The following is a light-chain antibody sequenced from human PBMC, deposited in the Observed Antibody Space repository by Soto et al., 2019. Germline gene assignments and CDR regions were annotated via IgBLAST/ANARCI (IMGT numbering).Light chain of an antibody. CDR2: EGA. V-gene: IGLV2-23*01. J-gene: IGLJ1*01. CDR3: CSYAGRSRYV. CDR1: STDVGSYNL. Sequence: QSVLTQPASVSGSPGQSITISCTGTSTDVGSYNLVSWYQQPPGKAPKLIIYEGARRPSGVSYRFSGSKSANTASLTISGLQAEDEADYYCCSYAGRSRYVFGTGTKVTLL.